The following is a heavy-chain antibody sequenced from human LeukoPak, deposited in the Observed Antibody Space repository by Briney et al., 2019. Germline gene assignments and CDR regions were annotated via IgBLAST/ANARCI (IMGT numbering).Heavy chain of an antibody. CDR1: GFTFGNYA. CDR2: MSYDGSNR. CDR3: ARDQRPYYFYGLDV. Sequence: PGGSLRLSCAASGFTFGNYAIHWVRQAPGKGLEWVAVMSYDGSNRYYADSVKGRFTISRDNSKNTLYLQMYSLTTEDTAVYYCARDQRPYYFYGLDVWGQGTTVTVS. J-gene: IGHJ6*02. V-gene: IGHV3-30*04.